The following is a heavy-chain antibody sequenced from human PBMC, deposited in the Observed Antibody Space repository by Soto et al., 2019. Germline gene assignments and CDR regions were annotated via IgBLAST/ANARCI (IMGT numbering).Heavy chain of an antibody. J-gene: IGHJ4*02. CDR3: ARGGRVAARPQDQLWVDY. V-gene: IGHV1-69*06. Sequence: QVQLVQSGAEVKKPGSSVKVSCKASGGTFSSYAISWVRQAPGQGLEWMGGIIPIFGTANYAQQFQGRVTIPADKSTSTAYMELSSLRSEDTAVYYCARGGRVAARPQDQLWVDYWGQGTLVTVSS. D-gene: IGHD6-6*01. CDR1: GGTFSSYA. CDR2: IIPIFGTA.